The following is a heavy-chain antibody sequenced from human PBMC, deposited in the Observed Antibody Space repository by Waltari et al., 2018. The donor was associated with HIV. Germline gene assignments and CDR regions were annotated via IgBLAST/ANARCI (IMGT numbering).Heavy chain of an antibody. CDR1: GFTFITYA. J-gene: IGHJ4*02. CDR2: LRWRDGST. Sequence: EVQLLESGGDLVQPGGSLRLSCAASGFTFITYAMAWVRQAPLRGLEWVSTLRWRDGSTEYADSVKGRFSISRDTSKNTLYLQMNSLRVEDTALYYCVKTLDGDNSFFGHWGQGAPVTVSS. CDR3: VKTLDGDNSFFGH. D-gene: IGHD1-1*01. V-gene: IGHV3-23*01.